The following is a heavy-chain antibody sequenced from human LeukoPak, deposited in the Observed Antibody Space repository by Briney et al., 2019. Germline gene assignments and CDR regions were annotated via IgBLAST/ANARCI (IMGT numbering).Heavy chain of an antibody. D-gene: IGHD2-15*01. CDR3: AREYSRSVVAGSRPDL. CDR1: GGSISSSSYY. V-gene: IGHV4-39*02. CDR2: MYYRGTT. J-gene: IGHJ4*02. Sequence: SETLSLTCSVSGGSISSSSYYWGWIRQSPGTGLQWIASMYYRGTTYENSSLKSRLTLSIDTSNNQFSLKLTSVTAADTAVYYCAREYSRSVVAGSRPDLWGQGLLVTVSS.